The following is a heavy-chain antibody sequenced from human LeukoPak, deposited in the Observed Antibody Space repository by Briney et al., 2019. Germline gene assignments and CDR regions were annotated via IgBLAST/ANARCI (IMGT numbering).Heavy chain of an antibody. Sequence: PSETLCLTCTVSGGSISSGSYYWSWIRQPAGKGLEWIGRIYTSGSTNYNPSLKSRVTISVDTSKNQFSLKLSSVTAADTAVYYCARASSGYGGFDYWGQGTLVTVSS. J-gene: IGHJ4*02. CDR2: IYTSGST. D-gene: IGHD5-12*01. V-gene: IGHV4-61*02. CDR3: ARASSGYGGFDY. CDR1: GGSISSGSYY.